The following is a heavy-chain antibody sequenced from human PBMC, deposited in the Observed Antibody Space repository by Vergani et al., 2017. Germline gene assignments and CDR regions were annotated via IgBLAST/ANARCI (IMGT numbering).Heavy chain of an antibody. D-gene: IGHD6-19*01. J-gene: IGHJ3*02. CDR2: IYHSGST. CDR3: AREQKSSGWYGDDAFDI. Sequence: QVQLQESGPGLVKPSGTLSLTCAVSGGSISSSNWWSWVRQPPGKGLEWIGEIYHSGSTNYNPYLKSRVTISVDKSKNQFSLKLRSVTAADTAVYYCAREQKSSGWYGDDAFDIWGQGTMVTVSS. V-gene: IGHV4-4*02. CDR1: GGSISSSNW.